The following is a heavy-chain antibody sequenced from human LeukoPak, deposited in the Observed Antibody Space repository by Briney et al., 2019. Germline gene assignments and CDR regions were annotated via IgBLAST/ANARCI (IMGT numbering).Heavy chain of an antibody. Sequence: PSETLSLTCAVYGVSFSGYYWSWVRQPPGKGLEWVGEINHSGSTNYNPSLKSRVTISVDTSKHQFSLNLSSVTAADTAVYYCARGTTAHSNWGQGTLVTVSS. J-gene: IGHJ4*02. CDR1: GVSFSGYY. D-gene: IGHD4-11*01. CDR3: ARGTTAHSN. CDR2: INHSGST. V-gene: IGHV4-34*01.